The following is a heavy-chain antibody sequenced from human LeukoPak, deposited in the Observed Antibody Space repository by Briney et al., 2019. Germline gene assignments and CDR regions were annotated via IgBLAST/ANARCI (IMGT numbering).Heavy chain of an antibody. Sequence: PGGSLRLSCTASGFTFSSYAMSWVRQAPGKGLEWVSAISGSGGSTYYAASVKGRFTISRDNSKNTLYLQMNSLRDEDTAVYYCARVDWMIGAFDIWGQGTMVTVSS. D-gene: IGHD3-22*01. CDR3: ARVDWMIGAFDI. CDR1: GFTFSSYA. V-gene: IGHV3-23*01. J-gene: IGHJ3*02. CDR2: ISGSGGST.